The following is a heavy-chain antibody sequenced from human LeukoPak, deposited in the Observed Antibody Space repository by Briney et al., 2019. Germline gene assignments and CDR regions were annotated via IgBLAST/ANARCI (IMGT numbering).Heavy chain of an antibody. Sequence: GGSLRLSCAASGFTVSSNYMSWVRQAPGKGLEWVSVIYSGGSTYYADSVKGRFTISRDNSKSRLYLQMNSLRAEDTAVYYCARGIVGALDAFDIWGQGTMVTVSS. V-gene: IGHV3-66*01. J-gene: IGHJ3*02. CDR3: ARGIVGALDAFDI. CDR1: GFTVSSNY. CDR2: IYSGGST. D-gene: IGHD1-26*01.